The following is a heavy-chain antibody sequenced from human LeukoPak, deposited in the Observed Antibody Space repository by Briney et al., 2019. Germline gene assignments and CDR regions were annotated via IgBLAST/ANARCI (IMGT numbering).Heavy chain of an antibody. CDR1: GFSLSIYS. CDR3: ARGRYFDL. Sequence: GGSLRLSCAASGFSLSIYSMSWVRQAPGKGLEWLSYISTNSPGMYYADSVRGRVTISKDYDKNSQYLQMNNLRAADTAVYYCARGRYFDLWGRGTLVTVSS. V-gene: IGHV3-48*01. CDR2: ISTNSPGM. J-gene: IGHJ2*01.